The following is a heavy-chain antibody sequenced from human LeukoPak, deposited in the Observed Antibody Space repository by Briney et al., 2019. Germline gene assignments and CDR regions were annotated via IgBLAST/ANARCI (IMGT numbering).Heavy chain of an antibody. CDR1: GYSISSGFY. CDR3: ARGPDGSGWYNRRSSSLDY. Sequence: PSETLSLTCTVSGYSISSGFYWGWIRQPPGKGLECIGSIYHSGSTYYNPSLKSRVTISVDTSRNQFSLNLSSVTAADTAVYYCARGPDGSGWYNRRSSSLDYWGQGTLVTVSS. V-gene: IGHV4-38-2*02. CDR2: IYHSGST. J-gene: IGHJ4*02. D-gene: IGHD6-19*01.